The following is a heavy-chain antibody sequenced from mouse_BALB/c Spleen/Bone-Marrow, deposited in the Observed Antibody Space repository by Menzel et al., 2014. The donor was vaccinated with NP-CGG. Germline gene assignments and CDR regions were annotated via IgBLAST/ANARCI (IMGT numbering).Heavy chain of an antibody. J-gene: IGHJ2*01. CDR2: IRNKANGYTT. CDR3: ARDIRHLDY. Sequence: EVKLMKSGGGLVQPGGSLRLSCTTSGFTFTDYYVSWVRQPPGKALEWLGFIRNKANGYTTEYSASVKGRFTISRDNSQSILYLQMNTLRAEDSATYYCARDIRHLDYWSQGTTLTVSS. CDR1: GFTFTDYY. V-gene: IGHV7-3*02.